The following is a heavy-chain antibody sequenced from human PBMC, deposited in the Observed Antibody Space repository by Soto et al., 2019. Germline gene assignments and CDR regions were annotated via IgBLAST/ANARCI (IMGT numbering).Heavy chain of an antibody. D-gene: IGHD1-26*01. Sequence: QVQLVESGGGVVQPGSSLRLSCAASGFTFSSYAMYWVRQAPGKGLELVSVISYDGSKKYYSDSVKGTFTISRDNSKNPLSLQMNSLTGEETAVYYCARNQMEPRRIDAFDIWGQGTMVIFAS. CDR1: GFTFSSYA. J-gene: IGHJ3*02. V-gene: IGHV3-30-3*01. CDR2: ISYDGSKK. CDR3: ARNQMEPRRIDAFDI.